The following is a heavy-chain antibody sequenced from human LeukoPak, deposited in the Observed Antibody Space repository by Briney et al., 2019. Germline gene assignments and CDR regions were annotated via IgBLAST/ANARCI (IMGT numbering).Heavy chain of an antibody. CDR2: IEWDDDK. J-gene: IGHJ6*03. CDR1: GFSLSTSGMC. D-gene: IGHD4-17*01. CDR3: ARTRRKYGDYVSGYYYYYYYMDV. Sequence: ESGPTLVNPTQTLTLTCTFSGFSLSTSGMCVSWIRQPPGKALEWLARIEWDDDKYYSTSLKTRLTISKDTSKNQVVLTMTNMDPVEKATYYCARTRRKYGDYVSGYYYYYYYMDVWGKGTTVTVSS. V-gene: IGHV2-70*11.